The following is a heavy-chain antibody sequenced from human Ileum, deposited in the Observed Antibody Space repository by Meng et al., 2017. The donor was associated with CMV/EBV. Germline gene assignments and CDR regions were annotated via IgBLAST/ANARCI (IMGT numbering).Heavy chain of an antibody. CDR1: GFNFRDFW. Sequence: QEQPVQSGAAVKKPGASVKVSCRASGFNFRDFWIHWVRQAHGQGLEWMGRVNPNNGATNYAREFHDRVTLTTDASITTAYMELSGLRSDDTAVYYCSLLTMVRGVNPDWGQGTLVTVSS. D-gene: IGHD3-10*01. CDR2: VNPNNGAT. CDR3: SLLTMVRGVNPD. J-gene: IGHJ1*01. V-gene: IGHV1-2*06.